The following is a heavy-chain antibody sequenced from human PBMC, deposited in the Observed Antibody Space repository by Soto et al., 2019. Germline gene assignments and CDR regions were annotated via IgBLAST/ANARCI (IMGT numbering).Heavy chain of an antibody. J-gene: IGHJ4*02. CDR3: ARDPDYGDYWGYFFDS. V-gene: IGHV1-2*02. CDR1: GYTFAAYY. D-gene: IGHD4-17*01. Sequence: QVQLVQSGAEVKKPGASVKVSCKTSGYTFAAYYIHWIRQAPGQGLELMGWSNPTSGGTVYAQNFQDRVTMTRDTSISTAYMELRRLNSDDTAVYYCARDPDYGDYWGYFFDSWGQGTPVTVSS. CDR2: SNPTSGGT.